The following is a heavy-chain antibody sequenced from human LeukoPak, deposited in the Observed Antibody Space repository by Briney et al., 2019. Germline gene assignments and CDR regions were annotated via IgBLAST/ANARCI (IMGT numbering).Heavy chain of an antibody. V-gene: IGHV4-59*08. CDR2: IYYSGST. Sequence: SETLSLTCTVSGGSISSYYWSWIRQPPGKGLEWIGYIYYSGSTNYNPSLKSRVTISVDTSKNQFSLKLSSVTAADTAVYYCARHLTGDYFDCWGQGTLVTVSS. CDR1: GGSISSYY. CDR3: ARHLTGDYFDC. D-gene: IGHD1-14*01. J-gene: IGHJ4*02.